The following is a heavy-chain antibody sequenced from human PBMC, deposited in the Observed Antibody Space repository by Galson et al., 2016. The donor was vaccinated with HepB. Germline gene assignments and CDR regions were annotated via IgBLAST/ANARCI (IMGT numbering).Heavy chain of an antibody. V-gene: IGHV3-72*01. Sequence: SLRLSCAASGFTFSDHYMDWVRQAPGKGLEWVGRTRKKTNGYTTEYAASVKGRFTISRDDSKNSLYLQMNSLKTEDTAMYCCGRVDDGASYRIDFWGQGTLVTVSS. D-gene: IGHD4/OR15-4a*01. CDR1: GFTFSDHY. J-gene: IGHJ4*02. CDR3: GRVDDGASYRIDF. CDR2: TRKKTNGYTT.